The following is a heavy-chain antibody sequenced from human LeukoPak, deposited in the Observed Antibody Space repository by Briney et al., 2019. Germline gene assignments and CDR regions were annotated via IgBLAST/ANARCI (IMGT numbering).Heavy chain of an antibody. Sequence: ASVKVSCKASGYTFTSYGISWVRQAPGQGLEWMGWTSAYNGNTNYAQKLQGRVTMTTDTSTSTAYMELRSLRSDDTAVYYCARVPIAVAGTRGYYYYGMDVWGQGTTVTVSS. CDR3: ARVPIAVAGTRGYYYYGMDV. J-gene: IGHJ6*02. D-gene: IGHD6-19*01. CDR1: GYTFTSYG. V-gene: IGHV1-18*01. CDR2: TSAYNGNT.